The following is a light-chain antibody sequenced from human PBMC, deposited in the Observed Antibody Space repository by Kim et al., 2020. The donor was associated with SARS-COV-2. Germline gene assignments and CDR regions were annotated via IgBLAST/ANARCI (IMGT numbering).Light chain of an antibody. CDR3: QQYNNWPPIT. CDR2: GAS. J-gene: IGKJ5*01. Sequence: SPGERATISCRASQRVSSNLAWYQQKPGQAPRLLIYGASTRATGIPARFSGSGSGTEFTLTISSLQSEDFAVYYCQQYNNWPPITFGQGTRLEIK. CDR1: QRVSSN. V-gene: IGKV3-15*01.